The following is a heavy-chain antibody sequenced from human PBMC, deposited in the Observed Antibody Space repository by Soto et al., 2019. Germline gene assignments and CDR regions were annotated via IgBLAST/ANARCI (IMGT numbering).Heavy chain of an antibody. CDR2: INAGNGDT. V-gene: IGHV1-3*01. Sequence: QVQLVQSGAEVEKPGASVKVSCKASGYTFITYALHWVRQAPGQRLEWLGWINAGNGDTKYSQNFQGSVTITRDISATTAYMELSSLRSEDTAVSYCVGSAGGSPPWFDIWGQGTMVTVSS. CDR3: VGSAGGSPPWFDI. J-gene: IGHJ3*02. D-gene: IGHD3-16*01. CDR1: GYTFITYA.